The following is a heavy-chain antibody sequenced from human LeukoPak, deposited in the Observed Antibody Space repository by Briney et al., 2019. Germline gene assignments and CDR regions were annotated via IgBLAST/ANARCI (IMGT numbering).Heavy chain of an antibody. CDR2: IDSSGDVI. D-gene: IGHD6-13*01. J-gene: IGHJ4*02. CDR3: LGSNIAAV. CDR1: GFILSDYY. V-gene: IGHV3-11*04. Sequence: PGGSLRLSCAAYGFILSDYYMTWIRQAPGEGLEWLSYIDSSGDVIYSADSVKGRFTTSRDNAKNSLYLQMNSLRAEDTADYYCLGSNIAAVWGQGTLVTVSS.